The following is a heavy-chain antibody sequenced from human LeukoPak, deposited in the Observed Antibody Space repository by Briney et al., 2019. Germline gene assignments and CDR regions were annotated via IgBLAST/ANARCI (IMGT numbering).Heavy chain of an antibody. J-gene: IGHJ4*02. CDR2: INNSGST. CDR1: GGSLSGFY. V-gene: IGHV4-34*01. D-gene: IGHD5-18*01. Sequence: SESLSLTCALYGGSLSGFYCSWIRHPPEEGMEWIGEINNSGSTNYNTSLKSRVTISGDTPKNQFSLNLSSVTPAGTPGVYCGRGLNTAIVYWGQGTLATVSS. CDR3: GRGLNTAIVY.